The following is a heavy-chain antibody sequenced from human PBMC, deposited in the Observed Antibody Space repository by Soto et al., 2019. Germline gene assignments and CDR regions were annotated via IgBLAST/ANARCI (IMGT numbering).Heavy chain of an antibody. V-gene: IGHV5-10-1*01. D-gene: IGHD3-10*01. CDR2: IDPSDSYT. J-gene: IGHJ6*02. CDR3: AARITMVRGVKAPYYYYGMDV. CDR1: GYSFTSYW. Sequence: PGESLKISCKGSGYSFTSYWISWVRQMPGKGLEWMGRIDPSDSYTNYSPSFQGHVTISADKSISTAYLQWSSLKASDTAMYYCAARITMVRGVKAPYYYYGMDVWGQGTTVTVSS.